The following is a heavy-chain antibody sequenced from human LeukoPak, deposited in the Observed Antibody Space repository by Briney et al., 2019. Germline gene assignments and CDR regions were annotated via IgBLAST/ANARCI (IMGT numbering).Heavy chain of an antibody. D-gene: IGHD3-10*01. V-gene: IGHV4-39*07. CDR1: GGSISSIGYY. CDR2: INHSGST. J-gene: IGHJ5*02. Sequence: PSETLSLTCTVSGGSISSIGYYWGWIRQPPGKGLEWIGEINHSGSTNYNPSLKSRVTISVDTSKNQFSLKLSSVTAADTAVYYCARAPDVDGSGSYNWFDPWGQGTLVTVSS. CDR3: ARAPDVDGSGSYNWFDP.